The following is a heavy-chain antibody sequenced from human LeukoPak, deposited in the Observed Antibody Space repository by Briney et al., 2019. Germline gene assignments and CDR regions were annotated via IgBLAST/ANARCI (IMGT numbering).Heavy chain of an antibody. D-gene: IGHD3-22*01. CDR2: IKSKTDGGTT. Sequence: GGSLRLSCAASGFTFSNAWMSWVRQAPGKGLEWVGRIKSKTDGGTTDYAAPVKGRFTISRDDSKNTLYLQMNSLKTEDTAVYYCTTDLPDPGPDSSGFYHHEGYFDYWGQGTLVTVSS. J-gene: IGHJ4*02. CDR3: TTDLPDPGPDSSGFYHHEGYFDY. CDR1: GFTFSNAW. V-gene: IGHV3-15*01.